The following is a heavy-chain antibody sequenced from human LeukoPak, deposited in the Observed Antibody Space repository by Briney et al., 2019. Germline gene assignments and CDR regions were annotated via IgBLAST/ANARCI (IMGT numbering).Heavy chain of an antibody. CDR3: ARDGIEMATTFDY. V-gene: IGHV3-53*01. J-gene: IGHJ4*02. CDR2: IYSGGGT. Sequence: PGGSLRLSCAASGFSVSSNYMSWVRQAPGKGLEWVSVIYSGGGTYYADSVKGRFTISRDNAKNSLYLQMNSLRAEDTAVYYCARDGIEMATTFDYWGQGTLVTVSS. D-gene: IGHD5-24*01. CDR1: GFSVSSNY.